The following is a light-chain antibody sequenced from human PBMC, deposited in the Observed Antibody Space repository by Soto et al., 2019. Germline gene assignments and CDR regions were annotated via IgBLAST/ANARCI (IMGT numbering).Light chain of an antibody. CDR3: QQYDNLPLFT. CDR1: QDISNY. V-gene: IGKV1-33*01. Sequence: DLQMTQSPSSLSASVGDRVTITCQASQDISNYLNWYQQKPGKAPKLLIYDASNLDTGVPSRFSGSGSGTAFTFTISSLQPEDIATYYCQQYDNLPLFTFGPGTKVDIK. CDR2: DAS. J-gene: IGKJ3*01.